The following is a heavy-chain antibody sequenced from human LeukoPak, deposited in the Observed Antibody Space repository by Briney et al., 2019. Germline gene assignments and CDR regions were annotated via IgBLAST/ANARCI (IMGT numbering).Heavy chain of an antibody. CDR1: GFTFSSYG. J-gene: IGHJ4*02. V-gene: IGHV3-30*02. Sequence: GGSLRLSCGVSGFTFSSYGMHWVRQAPGKGLEWVAYIRYDGSNRHYADSVKGRFTISRDNAKNSLYLQMNSLRAEDTAVYYCARTLRYFDWLLGGGALIFDYWGQGTLVTVSS. D-gene: IGHD3-9*01. CDR2: IRYDGSNR. CDR3: ARTLRYFDWLLGGGALIFDY.